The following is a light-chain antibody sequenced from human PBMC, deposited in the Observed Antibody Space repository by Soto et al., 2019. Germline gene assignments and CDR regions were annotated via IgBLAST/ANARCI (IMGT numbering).Light chain of an antibody. CDR3: ETWDTNVVV. V-gene: IGLV4-60*02. CDR2: LEGSGSY. Sequence: QSVLTQSYSASASLGSSVKLTCTLSSGHSTYIIAWHQQQPGKAPRYLMKLEGSGSYNKGSGIPDRFSGSSSGADRYLTISILQFEDEADYYCETWDTNVVVFGGGTKLTVL. J-gene: IGLJ2*01. CDR1: SGHSTYI.